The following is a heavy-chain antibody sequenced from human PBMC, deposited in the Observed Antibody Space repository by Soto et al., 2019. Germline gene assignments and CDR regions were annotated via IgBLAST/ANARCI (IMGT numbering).Heavy chain of an antibody. J-gene: IGHJ4*02. D-gene: IGHD3-22*01. Sequence: QVQLEQSGAEVKKPGSSVKVSCKDSGDTFSIYAISWVRQAPGEGLEWMGGIIPIFGKPNYAQKFQGRVKITADHSTNTASMDLSSVRSEDTAVYYCATVYHDASGYIYYHFDYWGQGTLVTVSS. CDR2: IIPIFGKP. CDR1: GDTFSIYA. CDR3: ATVYHDASGYIYYHFDY. V-gene: IGHV1-69*01.